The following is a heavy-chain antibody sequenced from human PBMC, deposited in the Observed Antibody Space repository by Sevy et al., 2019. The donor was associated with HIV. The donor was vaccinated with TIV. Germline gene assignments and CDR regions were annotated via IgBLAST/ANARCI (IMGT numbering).Heavy chain of an antibody. Sequence: GGSLRLSCAASGFTFSSYSMSWVRQAPGKGLEWVSSISGTSTYIFYADSVKGRFTISRDNAKSSVYLQMNTLRAEDTSLYYCARRSCTTTSCYLFDYWGQGTLVTVSS. CDR2: ISGTSTYI. CDR3: ARRSCTTTSCYLFDY. CDR1: GFTFSSYS. D-gene: IGHD2-2*01. V-gene: IGHV3-21*01. J-gene: IGHJ4*02.